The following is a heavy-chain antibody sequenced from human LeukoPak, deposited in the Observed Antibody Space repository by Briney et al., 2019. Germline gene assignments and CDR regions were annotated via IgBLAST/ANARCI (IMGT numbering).Heavy chain of an antibody. Sequence: GGSLRLSCAASGFTLSSYAMSWVRQAPGKGLEWVSAISGSGSSTYYADSVKGRFTISRDNSKNTLYLQMNSLRAEDTAVYYCAKDSYSGSQTWDYWGQGTLVTVSS. CDR2: ISGSGSST. V-gene: IGHV3-23*01. J-gene: IGHJ4*02. D-gene: IGHD1-26*01. CDR1: GFTLSSYA. CDR3: AKDSYSGSQTWDY.